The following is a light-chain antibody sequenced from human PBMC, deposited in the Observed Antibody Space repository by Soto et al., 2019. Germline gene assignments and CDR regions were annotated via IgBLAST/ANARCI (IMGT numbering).Light chain of an antibody. CDR2: EVS. CDR1: NSDVGGYNY. V-gene: IGLV2-14*01. Sequence: QSALTRPASVSGSPGQSITISGTGTNSDVGGYNYVSWYQQYPGKAPKLMIYEVSNRPSGVSNRFSGSKSGNTASLTISGLQAEDEADYYCSSYTSSILVFGGGTKVTVL. J-gene: IGLJ3*02. CDR3: SSYTSSILV.